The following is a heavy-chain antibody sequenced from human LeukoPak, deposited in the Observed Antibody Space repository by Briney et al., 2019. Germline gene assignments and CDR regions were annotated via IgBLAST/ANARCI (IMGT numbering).Heavy chain of an antibody. CDR1: GFTFRTNA. V-gene: IGHV3-23*01. CDR2: ISGSGGST. D-gene: IGHD3-9*01. J-gene: IGHJ4*02. Sequence: GGSLRLSCAASGFTFRTNAMSWVRQAPGKGLEWVSAISGSGGSTYYADSVEGRFTISRDNSKNTLYLQMNSLRAEDTAVYYCAKSVSRDILTGLWGYYFDNWGQGTLVTVSS. CDR3: AKSVSRDILTGLWGYYFDN.